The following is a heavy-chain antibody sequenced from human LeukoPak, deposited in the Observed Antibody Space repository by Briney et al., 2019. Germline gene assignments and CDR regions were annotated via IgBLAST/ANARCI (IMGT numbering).Heavy chain of an antibody. Sequence: GGSLRLSCAASGFTFSSYAMSWVLQAPGKGLEWVSAISGSGGSTYYADSVKGRFTISRDNSKNTLYLQMNSLRAEDTAVYYCAKDIAYCGGDCYGDYWGQGTLVTVSS. V-gene: IGHV3-23*01. CDR1: GFTFSSYA. D-gene: IGHD2-21*02. CDR2: ISGSGGST. J-gene: IGHJ4*02. CDR3: AKDIAYCGGDCYGDY.